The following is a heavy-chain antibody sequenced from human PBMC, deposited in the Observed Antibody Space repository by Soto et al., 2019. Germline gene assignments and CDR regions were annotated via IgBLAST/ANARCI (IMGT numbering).Heavy chain of an antibody. Sequence: QVQLVQSGAEVKKPGASVKVSCKASGYTFTGYYMHWVRQAPGQGLEWMGWINPNSGGTNYAQKLQCRVTMTRDTSISTAYMELSRLRSDDTAVYYCARDRNYYYDSSGPDYWGQGTLVTVSS. CDR3: ARDRNYYYDSSGPDY. D-gene: IGHD3-22*01. CDR2: INPNSGGT. CDR1: GYTFTGYY. J-gene: IGHJ4*02. V-gene: IGHV1-2*02.